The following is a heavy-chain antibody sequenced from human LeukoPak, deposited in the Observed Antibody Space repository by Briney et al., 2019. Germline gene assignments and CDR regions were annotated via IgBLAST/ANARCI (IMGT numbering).Heavy chain of an antibody. D-gene: IGHD5-24*01. CDR2: ISAYNGNT. CDR1: GYTFTSYG. CDR3: ARSADRRDGYKIPRDFDY. Sequence: GASVKVSCKASGYTFTSYGISWVRQAPGQGLEWMGWISAYNGNTNYAQKLQGRVTMTTDTPTSTAYMELRSLRSDDTAVYYCARSADRRDGYKIPRDFDYWGQGTLVTVSS. V-gene: IGHV1-18*01. J-gene: IGHJ4*02.